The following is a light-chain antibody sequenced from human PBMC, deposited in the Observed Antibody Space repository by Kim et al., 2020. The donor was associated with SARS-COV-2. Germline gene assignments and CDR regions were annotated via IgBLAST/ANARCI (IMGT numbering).Light chain of an antibody. J-gene: IGLJ6*01. CDR1: SANIASNT. Sequence: GQRVTISCSGSSANIASNTVNWYQQVPGTAPKLLIYNNDQRPSGVPDRFSASKSGTSASLAINGLQSEDDSHYYCAAWDDSLNGLLFGGGTKVTVL. CDR3: AAWDDSLNGLL. CDR2: NND. V-gene: IGLV1-44*01.